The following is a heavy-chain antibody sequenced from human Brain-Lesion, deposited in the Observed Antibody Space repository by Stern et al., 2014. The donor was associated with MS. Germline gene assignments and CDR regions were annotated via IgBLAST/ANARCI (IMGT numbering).Heavy chain of an antibody. V-gene: IGHV3-30-3*01. Sequence: VQLVQSGGGVVQPGRSLRLSCAVSGFNFSHYAMHWVRQAPGKGLEWVAAVSSEGSNKYPADSVKGRFTISRDNSKNTVYLQMNSLRDDDTAVYYCATQIWFDYWGQGTLVTVSS. CDR1: GFNFSHYA. J-gene: IGHJ4*02. CDR3: ATQIWFDY. D-gene: IGHD3-16*01. CDR2: VSSEGSNK.